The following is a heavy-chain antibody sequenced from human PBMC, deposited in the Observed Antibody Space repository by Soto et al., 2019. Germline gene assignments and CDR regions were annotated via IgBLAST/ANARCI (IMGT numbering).Heavy chain of an antibody. J-gene: IGHJ4*02. CDR1: GYTFTTYR. CDR3: ARALAWDIHDY. Sequence: QVQLVQSGTEVKKPGASVTLSCKASGYTFTTYRIHWVRQAPGQGLECMGVITPSDGGTTYAQKFQGRVTMTRDTSTSTVYMDLSSLRADDTAVYHCARALAWDIHDYWGQGTLVTVSS. CDR2: ITPSDGGT. V-gene: IGHV1-46*03. D-gene: IGHD1-26*01.